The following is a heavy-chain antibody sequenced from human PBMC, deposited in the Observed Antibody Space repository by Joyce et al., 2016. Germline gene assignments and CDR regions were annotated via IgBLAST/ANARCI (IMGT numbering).Heavy chain of an antibody. J-gene: IGHJ4*02. CDR1: GFTFSSYS. CDR3: ARSSYTNGIFDY. D-gene: IGHD2-8*01. Sequence: AASGFTFSSYSMSWVRKGPGKGLEWVSSLSSSSSYIKYTDSVKGRFTISRDNAKNSLYLQMNSLRVEDTAVYYCARSSYTNGIFDYWGQGTLVTVSS. V-gene: IGHV3-21*01. CDR2: LSSSSSYI.